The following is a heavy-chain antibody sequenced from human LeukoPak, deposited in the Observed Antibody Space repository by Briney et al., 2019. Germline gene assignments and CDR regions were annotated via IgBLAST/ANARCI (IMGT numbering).Heavy chain of an antibody. J-gene: IGHJ6*02. D-gene: IGHD2-21*02. CDR2: MNPNSGNT. CDR3: ARSYCGGDCSNGYYYYGMDV. CDR1: GYTFTSYD. Sequence: ASVKVSCKASGYTFTSYDINWVRQATGQGLEWMGWMNPNSGNTGYAQKFQGRVTMTRNTSISTPYMELSSLRSEDTAVYYCARSYCGGDCSNGYYYYGMDVWGQGTTVTVSS. V-gene: IGHV1-8*01.